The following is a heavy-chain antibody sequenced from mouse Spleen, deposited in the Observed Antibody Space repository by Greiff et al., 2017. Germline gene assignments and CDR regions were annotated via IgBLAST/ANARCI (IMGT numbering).Heavy chain of an antibody. CDR3: ASSRGSGYGAY. V-gene: IGHV1-54*01. J-gene: IGHJ3*01. CDR1: GYAFTNYL. D-gene: IGHD3-1*01. CDR2: INPGSGGT. Sequence: VQLQQSGAELVRPGTSVKVSCKASGYAFTNYLIEWVKQRPGQGLEWIGVINPGSGGTNYNVKFKGKATLTADKSSSTAYMQLSSLTSEDSAVYFCASSRGSGYGAYWGQGTLVTVSA.